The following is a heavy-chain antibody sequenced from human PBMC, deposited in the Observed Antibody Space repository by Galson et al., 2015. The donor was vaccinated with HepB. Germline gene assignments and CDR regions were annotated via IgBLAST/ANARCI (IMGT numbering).Heavy chain of an antibody. CDR1: GYTFTRSG. D-gene: IGHD5-24*01. CDR3: ARDGYNYNWYFHL. CDR2: VSGDNGNT. V-gene: IGHV1-18*01. J-gene: IGHJ2*01. Sequence: SVKVSCKASGYTFTRSGISRVRQAPGQAPEWMGWVSGDNGNTNYAQNLQGRVTMTADTSTSTAYMELRNLRSDDAAVYYCARDGYNYNWYFHLWGRGTLVTVSS.